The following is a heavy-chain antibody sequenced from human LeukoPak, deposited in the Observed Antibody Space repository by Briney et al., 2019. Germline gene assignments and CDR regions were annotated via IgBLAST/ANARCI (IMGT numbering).Heavy chain of an antibody. CDR2: VSISSGTI. D-gene: IGHD3-16*01. J-gene: IGHJ4*02. CDR3: ARAMSTFGGVRNYFDS. Sequence: PGGSLRLSCAASGFTFTGHNMNWVRQVPGKGLEWVSFVSISSGTIYYADSVKGRFSISRDNAKSSLDLQMNSLRAEDTAVYYCARAMSTFGGVRNYFDSWGQGTLVTVSS. CDR1: GFTFTGHN. V-gene: IGHV3-48*04.